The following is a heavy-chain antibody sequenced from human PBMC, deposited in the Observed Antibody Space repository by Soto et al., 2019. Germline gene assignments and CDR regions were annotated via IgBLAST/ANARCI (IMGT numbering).Heavy chain of an antibody. CDR3: ARDGGPYYYGSGL. D-gene: IGHD3-10*01. V-gene: IGHV1-69*01. CDR2: IIPIFGTA. J-gene: IGHJ4*02. CDR1: GYTFTSYD. Sequence: QVQLVQSGAEVKKPGASVKVSCKASGYTFTSYDINWVRQATGQGLEWMGGIIPIFGTANYAQKFQGRVTITADESTSTAYMELSSLRSEDTAVYYCARDGGPYYYGSGLWGQGTLVTVSS.